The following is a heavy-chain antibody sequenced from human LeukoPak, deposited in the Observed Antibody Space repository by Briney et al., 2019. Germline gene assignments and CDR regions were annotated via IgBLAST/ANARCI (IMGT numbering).Heavy chain of an antibody. CDR1: GFTFSGYW. CDR3: ARDTSRTMDV. CDR2: INTDGSTT. D-gene: IGHD2/OR15-2a*01. V-gene: IGHV3-74*01. J-gene: IGHJ6*02. Sequence: GGSLRLSCEASGFTFSGYWMHWVRQAPGKGLVWVSIINTDGSTTRYADSVKGRFTISRDNAKNTLYLQINSPRVEDTAVYFCARDTSRTMDVWGQGTTVTV.